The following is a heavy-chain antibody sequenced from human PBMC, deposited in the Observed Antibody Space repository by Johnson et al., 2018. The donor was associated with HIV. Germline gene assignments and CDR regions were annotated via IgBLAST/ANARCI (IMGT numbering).Heavy chain of an antibody. CDR1: GFTLSDSA. D-gene: IGHD6-19*01. V-gene: IGHV3-30*04. CDR2: ISYDGSNK. J-gene: IGHJ3*02. Sequence: QVQLVESGGGVVQPGRSLRLSCAASGFTLSDSALHWVRQAPGKGLEWVAVISYDGSNKYYADSVKGRFTISRDNSKNTLYLQMNSLRPEDTAVYYCARDRPSGWPDAFDSWGQGTMVTVSS. CDR3: ARDRPSGWPDAFDS.